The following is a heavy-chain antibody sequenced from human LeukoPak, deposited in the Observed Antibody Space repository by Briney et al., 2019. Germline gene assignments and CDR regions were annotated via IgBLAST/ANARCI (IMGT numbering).Heavy chain of an antibody. CDR3: ARGWAGKGYCSSTSCYGKLFDY. CDR2: ISGSGGST. V-gene: IGHV3-23*01. D-gene: IGHD2-2*01. Sequence: GGSLRLSCAASGFTFSSYAMSWVRQAPGKGLEWVSAISGSGGSTYYADSVKGRFTISRDNPKNTLYLQMNSLRAEDTAVYYCARGWAGKGYCSSTSCYGKLFDYWGQGTLVTVSS. CDR1: GFTFSSYA. J-gene: IGHJ4*02.